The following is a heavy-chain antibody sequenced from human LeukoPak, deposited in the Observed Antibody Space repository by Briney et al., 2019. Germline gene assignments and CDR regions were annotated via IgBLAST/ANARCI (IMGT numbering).Heavy chain of an antibody. Sequence: AGESLKISCKGSGYSFTSYWIGWVRQMPGKGLEWMGIIYPGDSDTRYSPSFQGQVTISADKSISTAYLQWSSLKASDTAMYYCARHHQFMGTYYYYGMDVWGQGTTVTVSS. J-gene: IGHJ6*02. CDR2: IYPGDSDT. V-gene: IGHV5-51*01. D-gene: IGHD7-27*01. CDR1: GYSFTSYW. CDR3: ARHHQFMGTYYYYGMDV.